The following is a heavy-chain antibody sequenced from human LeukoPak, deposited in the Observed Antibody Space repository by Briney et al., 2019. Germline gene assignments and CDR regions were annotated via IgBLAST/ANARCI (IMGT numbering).Heavy chain of an antibody. D-gene: IGHD3-10*01. CDR3: AKNGGGSGSFGSTQLDP. J-gene: IGHJ5*02. CDR2: ISGSGGST. Sequence: PGGTLRLSCAASGFTFSSYGMSWVRQAPGKGLEWVSGISGSGGSTYYADSVKGRFTISRDNSKNTLYLQMNSLRAEDTAVYYCAKNGGGSGSFGSTQLDPWGQGTLVSVSS. CDR1: GFTFSSYG. V-gene: IGHV3-23*01.